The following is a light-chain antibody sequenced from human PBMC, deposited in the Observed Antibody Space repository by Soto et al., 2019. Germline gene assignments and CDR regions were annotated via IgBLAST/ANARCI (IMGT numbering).Light chain of an antibody. J-gene: IGKJ4*01. CDR2: AAS. Sequence: IKVTNTPSSVSPSGKDRGTITSLASQDIAIYLAWYQQKPGEAPKLLIYAASTLYGGVPSRFSGSGSGTDFAFTCTSLQAEDLATYYCQELRMFPSTFGGGTKVDIK. CDR1: QDIAIY. V-gene: IGKV1-9*01. CDR3: QELRMFPST.